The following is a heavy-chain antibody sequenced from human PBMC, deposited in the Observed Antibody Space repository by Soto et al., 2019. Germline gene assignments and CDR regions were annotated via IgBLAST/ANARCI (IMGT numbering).Heavy chain of an antibody. V-gene: IGHV3-23*01. CDR1: GFTFSSYA. CDR2: ISGSGGST. J-gene: IGHJ1*01. D-gene: IGHD3-22*01. CDR3: ARDYFGSSGYYEGVGYFLH. Sequence: PGGSLRLSXAASGFTFSSYAMSWVRQAPGKGLEWVSAISGSGGSTYYADSVKGRFTISRDNSKNTLYLQMNSLRAEDTAVYYCARDYFGSSGYYEGVGYFLHWGQGTLVTVSS.